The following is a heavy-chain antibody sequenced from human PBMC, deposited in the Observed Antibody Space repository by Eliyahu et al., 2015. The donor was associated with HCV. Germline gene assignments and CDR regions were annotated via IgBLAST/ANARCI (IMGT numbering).Heavy chain of an antibody. D-gene: IGHD3-22*01. J-gene: IGHJ4*02. Sequence: EVQLVESGGGLVKPGGSLRLSCAAXGFTFSNAWMSWVRQAPGKGLEWVGRIKSKTDGGTTDYAAPVKGRFTISRDDSKNTLYLQMNSLKTEDTAVYYCTTGGDSSGYYYVDPDYWGQGTLVTVSS. CDR3: TTGGDSSGYYYVDPDY. V-gene: IGHV3-15*01. CDR2: IKSKTDGGTT. CDR1: GFTFSNAW.